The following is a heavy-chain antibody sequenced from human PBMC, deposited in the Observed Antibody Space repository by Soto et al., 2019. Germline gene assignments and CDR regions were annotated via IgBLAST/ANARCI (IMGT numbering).Heavy chain of an antibody. CDR1: GASIITDNYF. V-gene: IGHV4-39*01. J-gene: IGHJ4*02. D-gene: IGHD4-17*01. CDR3: ARRRASDYGGNHHPYYFDR. Sequence: SETLSLTCTVSGASIITDNYFWVWIRQSPRRGLELIGSISYSGRTYDNPSLQSRVTISIDASKNQFSLNLTSVTTADTAVFYCARRRASDYGGNHHPYYFDRWGQGALVTVS. CDR2: ISYSGRT.